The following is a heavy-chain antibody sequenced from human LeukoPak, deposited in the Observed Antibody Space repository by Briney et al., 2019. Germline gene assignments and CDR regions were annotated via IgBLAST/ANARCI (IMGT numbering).Heavy chain of an antibody. CDR3: TRPESAREDGYYYYYGMDV. CDR1: GFTFSGSA. J-gene: IGHJ6*02. CDR2: IRSKANSYAT. Sequence: PGGSLILSCAASGFTFSGSAMHWVRQASGKGLEWVGRIRSKANSYATAYAASVKGRFTISRDDSKNTAYLQMNSLKTEDTAVYYCTRPESAREDGYYYYYGMDVWGQGTTVTVSS. V-gene: IGHV3-73*01.